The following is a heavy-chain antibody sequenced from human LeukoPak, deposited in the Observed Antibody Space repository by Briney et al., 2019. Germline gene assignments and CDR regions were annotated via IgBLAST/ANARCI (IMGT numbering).Heavy chain of an antibody. CDR2: IYTSGST. Sequence: SETLSLTCTVSGGSISSGSYYWSWIRQPAGKGLEWIGHIYTSGSTNYNPSLKSRVTISVDTSKNQFSLKLSSVTAADTAVYYCARLTTTYTFDYWGQGTLVTVSS. CDR3: ARLTTTYTFDY. CDR1: GGSISSGSYY. J-gene: IGHJ4*02. V-gene: IGHV4-61*09. D-gene: IGHD2-2*02.